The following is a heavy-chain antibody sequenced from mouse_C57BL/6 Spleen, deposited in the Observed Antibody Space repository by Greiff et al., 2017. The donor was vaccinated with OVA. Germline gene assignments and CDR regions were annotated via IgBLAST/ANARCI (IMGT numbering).Heavy chain of an antibody. J-gene: IGHJ4*01. D-gene: IGHD2-12*01. V-gene: IGHV5-9-1*02. CDR1: GFTFSSYA. Sequence: DVQLVESGEGLVKPGGSLKLSCAASGFTFSSYAMSWVRQTPEKRLEWVAYISSGGDYIYYADTVKGRFTISRDNARNTLYLQMSSLKSEDTAMYYCTRVSYYYAMDYWGQGTSVTVSS. CDR2: ISSGGDYI. CDR3: TRVSYYYAMDY.